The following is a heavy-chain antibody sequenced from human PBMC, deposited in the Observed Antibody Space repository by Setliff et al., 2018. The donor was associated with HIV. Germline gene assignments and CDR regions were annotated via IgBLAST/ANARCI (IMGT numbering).Heavy chain of an antibody. V-gene: IGHV1-69*13. CDR1: GGTFNTYA. Sequence: SVKVSCKASGGTFNTYAMNWVRQAPGQGLEWMGHIIPIFNIANYAQKFQDRITTTADESTSTAYMELSSLRSEDTAVYYCASPHGYCPDGSCSLVGAFDFWGQGTMVTVSS. CDR2: IIPIFNIA. CDR3: ASPHGYCPDGSCSLVGAFDF. J-gene: IGHJ3*01. D-gene: IGHD2-8*01.